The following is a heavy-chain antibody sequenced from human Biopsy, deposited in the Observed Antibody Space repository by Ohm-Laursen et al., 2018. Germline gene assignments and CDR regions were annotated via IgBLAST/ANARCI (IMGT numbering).Heavy chain of an antibody. D-gene: IGHD2/OR15-2a*01. CDR3: TRDTTYYAGTTYYDALDV. V-gene: IGHV3-11*04. J-gene: IGHJ3*01. CDR2: ISSRGSII. Sequence: GSLRLSCAASGFSFSDYYMSWIRQAPGKGLEWVSYISSRGSIINYADSVKGRFTISRDNAKNSLYLQMNSLRAEDTAVYYCTRDTTYYAGTTYYDALDVWGQGTTVTVSS. CDR1: GFSFSDYY.